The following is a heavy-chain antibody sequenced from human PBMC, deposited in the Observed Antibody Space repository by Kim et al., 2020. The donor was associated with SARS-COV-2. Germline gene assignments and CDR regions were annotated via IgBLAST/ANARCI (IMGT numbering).Heavy chain of an antibody. D-gene: IGHD3-3*01. J-gene: IGHJ4*02. Sequence: NPSLKSRVPISVDTSKNQFALKLSSVTAADTAVYYCARRLLGSGYRQFDYWGQGTLVTVSS. V-gene: IGHV4-39*01. CDR3: ARRLLGSGYRQFDY.